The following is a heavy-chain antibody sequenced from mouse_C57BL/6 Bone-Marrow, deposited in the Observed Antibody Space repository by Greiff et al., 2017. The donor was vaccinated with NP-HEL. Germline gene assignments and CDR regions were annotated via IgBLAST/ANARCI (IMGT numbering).Heavy chain of an antibody. CDR3: ARPPIYDGYWGFAY. CDR1: GYTFTSYW. V-gene: IGHV1-55*01. Sequence: QVQLQQPGAELVKPGASVKMSCKASGYTFTSYWITWVKQRPGQGLEWIGDIYPGSGSTNYNEKFKSKATLTVDTSSSTAYMQLSSLTSEDSAVYYCARPPIYDGYWGFAYWGQGTLVTVSA. D-gene: IGHD2-3*01. CDR2: IYPGSGST. J-gene: IGHJ3*01.